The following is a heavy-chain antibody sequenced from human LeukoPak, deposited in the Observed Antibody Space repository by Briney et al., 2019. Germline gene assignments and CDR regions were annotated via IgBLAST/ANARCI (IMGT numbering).Heavy chain of an antibody. Sequence: GRSLRLSCAAAGFTFSSYGMHWVGQAPGKGLEWLSFISYDGGKKYYADFVEGRFTISRDNSKNTLYAELNSLRAEDTAVYYCAKLGFDSSGSHSLVDYWGQGTPVTVFS. D-gene: IGHD3-22*01. J-gene: IGHJ4*02. V-gene: IGHV3-30*18. CDR1: GFTFSSYG. CDR2: ISYDGGKK. CDR3: AKLGFDSSGSHSLVDY.